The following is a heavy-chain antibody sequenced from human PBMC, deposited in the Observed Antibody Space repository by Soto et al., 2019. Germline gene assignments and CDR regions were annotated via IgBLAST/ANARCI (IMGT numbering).Heavy chain of an antibody. CDR1: GYTFTNYD. J-gene: IGHJ6*02. CDR2: ISTYTGNT. Sequence: ASVKVSCKASGYTFTNYDINWVRQAPGQGLEWMGWISTYTGNTNYAQKLQGRVTMTTDTSTSTAYMELRSLRSDDTAVYYCARGYYYGSGRPTPGGMDVWGQGTTVTISS. CDR3: ARGYYYGSGRPTPGGMDV. D-gene: IGHD3-10*01. V-gene: IGHV1-18*01.